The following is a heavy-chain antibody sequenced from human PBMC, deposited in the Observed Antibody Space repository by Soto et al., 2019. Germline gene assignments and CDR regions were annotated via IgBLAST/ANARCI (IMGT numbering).Heavy chain of an antibody. CDR3: AHRQRYYLNDGWWFDP. CDR1: GFSLRTSGVA. D-gene: IGHD1-1*01. V-gene: IGHV2-5*01. J-gene: IGHJ5*02. Sequence: QITLKESGPTLVKPTQTLTLTCTFSGFSLRTSGVAGGWIRPPQGKALEWLALIYWNDDKRYRPSLKSRLTIAKDTSKNQVVLTMTNMDPVDTATYYCAHRQRYYLNDGWWFDPWGQGILVTVSS. CDR2: IYWNDDK.